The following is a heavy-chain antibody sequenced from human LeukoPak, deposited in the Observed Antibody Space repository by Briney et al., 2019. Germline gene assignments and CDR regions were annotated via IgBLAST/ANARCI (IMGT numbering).Heavy chain of an antibody. CDR2: ISGSGGST. CDR1: GFTFSSYA. Sequence: PGGSLRLSCAASGFTFSSYAMSWVRQAPGKGLEWVSAISGSGGSTYYADPVKGRFTISRDNAKNSLYLQMNSLRAEDTAVYYCARGYVWGSDRYTDYWGQGTLVTVSS. CDR3: ARGYVWGSDRYTDY. D-gene: IGHD3-16*02. J-gene: IGHJ4*02. V-gene: IGHV3-23*01.